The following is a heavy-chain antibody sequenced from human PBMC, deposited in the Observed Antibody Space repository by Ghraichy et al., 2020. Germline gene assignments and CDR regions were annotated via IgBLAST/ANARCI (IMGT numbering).Heavy chain of an antibody. CDR2: FYIGGST. J-gene: IGHJ4*02. Sequence: GGSLRLSCAASGFTVSGNYMTWVRQSPGKGLEWVSIFYIGGSTYYADSVKGRFIISRDNSKNTLYLQMDSLRAEDTAVYYCARVYYDSSGYYDDYWGQGTLVTVSS. D-gene: IGHD3-22*01. CDR3: ARVYYDSSGYYDDY. V-gene: IGHV3-66*01. CDR1: GFTVSGNY.